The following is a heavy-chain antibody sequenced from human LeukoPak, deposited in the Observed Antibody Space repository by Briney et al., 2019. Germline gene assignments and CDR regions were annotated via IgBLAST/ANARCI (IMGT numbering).Heavy chain of an antibody. CDR2: IHHSGTT. J-gene: IGHJ4*02. CDR3: ARVLGGAN. Sequence: SETLSLTCAVSGGSISSSNWWTWVRQPPGKGLEWIGEIHHSGTTHYNPSLKTRVTISVDNSKNQFSLKLTSMTAADTAVYFCARVLGGANGGQGPRATVSS. CDR1: GGSISSSNW. D-gene: IGHD3-16*01. V-gene: IGHV4-4*02.